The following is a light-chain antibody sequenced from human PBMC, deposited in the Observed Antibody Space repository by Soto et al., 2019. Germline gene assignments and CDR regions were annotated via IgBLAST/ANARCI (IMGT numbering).Light chain of an antibody. V-gene: IGKV4-1*01. CDR1: QSVLYSSNNKNY. CDR3: QQYYGTPPT. Sequence: DIVMTQSPDSLAVSLGERATINCKSSQSVLYSSNNKNYLAWYQQKPGQPPTLLIYWASTRESGVPDRFSGSASGTDFTLTISSLQAEDVAVYYCQQYYGTPPTFGQGIKVEIK. J-gene: IGKJ1*01. CDR2: WAS.